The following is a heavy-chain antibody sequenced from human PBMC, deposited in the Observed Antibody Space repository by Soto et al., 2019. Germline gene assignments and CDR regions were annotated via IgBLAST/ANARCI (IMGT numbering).Heavy chain of an antibody. CDR1: GYTFTSYA. Sequence: QVQLVQSGAEVKKPGASVKVSCKASGYTFTSYAMHWVRQAPGRRLEWMGWINAGNGNTKYSQKFQGRVTITRDTSASTAYMELSSLRSEDTAVYYCARGLNGYLHYFDHWGQGTLVTVSS. J-gene: IGHJ4*02. D-gene: IGHD5-18*01. CDR2: INAGNGNT. V-gene: IGHV1-3*01. CDR3: ARGLNGYLHYFDH.